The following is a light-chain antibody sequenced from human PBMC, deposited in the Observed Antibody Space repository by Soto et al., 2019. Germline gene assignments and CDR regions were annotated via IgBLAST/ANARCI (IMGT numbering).Light chain of an antibody. CDR2: GAS. CDR3: QQYNNLPRT. CDR1: QSVSSN. J-gene: IGKJ4*01. V-gene: IGKV3-15*01. Sequence: PATLYVSRGEEPTVSCRASQSVSSNLVWYQHKPGQAPRLLIYGASTRATDIPARFSGSGSGTEFTLTISSLQSEDYAVYYCQQYNNLPRTFGGATKVDI.